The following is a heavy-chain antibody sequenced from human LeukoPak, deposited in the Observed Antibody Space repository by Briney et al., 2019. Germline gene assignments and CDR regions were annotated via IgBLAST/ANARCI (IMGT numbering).Heavy chain of an antibody. Sequence: ASVKVSCKVSGYTFTDYYMHWVQQAPGKGLEWMGLVDPEDGETIYAEKFQGRVTITADTSTDTAYMELSSLRSEDTAVYYCATVTAARHFDYWGQGTLVTVSS. V-gene: IGHV1-69-2*01. J-gene: IGHJ4*02. CDR3: ATVTAARHFDY. CDR2: VDPEDGET. D-gene: IGHD6-6*01. CDR1: GYTFTDYY.